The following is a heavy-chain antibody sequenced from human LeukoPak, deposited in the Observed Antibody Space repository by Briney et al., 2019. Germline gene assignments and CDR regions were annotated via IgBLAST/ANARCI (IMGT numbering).Heavy chain of an antibody. D-gene: IGHD6-13*01. Sequence: KPSETLSLTCGVYGGPFSGYYWSWIRQPPGKGLEWIGEINHSGSTNYNPSLRSRVTISVDTSKNQFSLKLSPVTAADTAVYYCARRLGSSWALGYWGQGTLVTVSS. V-gene: IGHV4-34*01. CDR2: INHSGST. CDR3: ARRLGSSWALGY. J-gene: IGHJ4*02. CDR1: GGPFSGYY.